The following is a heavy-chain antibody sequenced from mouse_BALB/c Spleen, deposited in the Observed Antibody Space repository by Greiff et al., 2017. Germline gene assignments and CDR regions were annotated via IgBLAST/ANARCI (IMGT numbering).Heavy chain of an antibody. Sequence: QVQLQQSGAELARPGASVKLSCKASGYTFTSYWMQWVKQRPGQGLEWIGAIYPGDGDTRYTQKFKGKATLTADKSSSTAYMQLSSLASEDSAVYYCARWDYRYDASDVWGAGTTVTVSS. V-gene: IGHV1-87*01. CDR3: ARWDYRYDASDV. J-gene: IGHJ1*01. CDR2: IYPGDGDT. CDR1: GYTFTSYW. D-gene: IGHD2-14*01.